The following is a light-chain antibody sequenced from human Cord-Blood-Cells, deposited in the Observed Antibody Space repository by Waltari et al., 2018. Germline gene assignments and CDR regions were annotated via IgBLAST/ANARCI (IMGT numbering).Light chain of an antibody. Sequence: EIVMMQSPATLSVSPGARATLSCRASQSVSSNLAWYQQKPGQAPRLLIYGASTRATGIPARFSGSGSGTEFTLTISSLQSEDFAVYYCQQYNNWPPTFGQGTKVEIK. CDR3: QQYNNWPPT. J-gene: IGKJ1*01. CDR1: QSVSSN. V-gene: IGKV3-15*01. CDR2: GAS.